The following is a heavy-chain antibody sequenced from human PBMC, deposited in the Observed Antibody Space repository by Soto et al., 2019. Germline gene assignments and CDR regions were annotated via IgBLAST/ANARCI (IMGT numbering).Heavy chain of an antibody. J-gene: IGHJ6*03. CDR2: IYYNGST. V-gene: IGHV4-59*08. CDR1: GGSISSYH. D-gene: IGHD3-9*01. Sequence: SETLSLTCTVSGGSISSYHWSWIRQPPGKGLEWIGYIYYNGSTNYNPSLKSRVTISVDTSKNQFSLKLSSVTAADTAVYYCARHGGSRYDILTGYSHYYYYMDVWGKGTTVTVSS. CDR3: ARHGGSRYDILTGYSHYYYYMDV.